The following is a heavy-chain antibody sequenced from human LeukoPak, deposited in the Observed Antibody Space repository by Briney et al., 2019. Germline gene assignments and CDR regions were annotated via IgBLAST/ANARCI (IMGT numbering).Heavy chain of an antibody. D-gene: IGHD4-17*01. J-gene: IGHJ5*02. V-gene: IGHV1-2*02. CDR2: INPNSGGT. CDR3: ARDQGDYGDYCWFDP. CDR1: GYTFTGYY. Sequence: ASVKVSCKASGYTFTGYYMHWVRQAPGQGLEWMGWINPNSGGTNYAQKFQGRVTMTRDTSISTAYMELSRLRSDDTAVYYCARDQGDYGDYCWFDPWGQGTLATVSS.